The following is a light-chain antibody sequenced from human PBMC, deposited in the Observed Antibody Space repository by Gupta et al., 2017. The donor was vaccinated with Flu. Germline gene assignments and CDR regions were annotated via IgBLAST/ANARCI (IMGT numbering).Light chain of an antibody. CDR2: EVS. CDR3: SSYAGSNNLV. J-gene: IGLJ2*01. Sequence: QSALTQPPSASGSPGQSVTISCTGTSSDVGGYNYVSWYQQDPGKAPKLMIYEVSKRRSGVPDRVSGSKSGNTASLTVSGLQAEDESDYYCSSYAGSNNLVFGGGTKLTVL. V-gene: IGLV2-8*01. CDR1: SSDVGGYNY.